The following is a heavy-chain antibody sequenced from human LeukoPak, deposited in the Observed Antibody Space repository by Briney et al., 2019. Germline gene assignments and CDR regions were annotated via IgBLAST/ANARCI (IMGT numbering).Heavy chain of an antibody. D-gene: IGHD6-13*01. J-gene: IGHJ5*02. CDR3: TRARGIAAAGRGWFDP. Sequence: GASVKVSFKTSGYIFTSYYINWVRQATGQGLESMGWRNPNSRDTGYAQKFQGRVTLTTDTSISTAYMELTSLTSEDTAMYYCTRARGIAAAGRGWFDPWGQGTLVTVSS. CDR2: RNPNSRDT. CDR1: GYIFTSYY. V-gene: IGHV1-8*01.